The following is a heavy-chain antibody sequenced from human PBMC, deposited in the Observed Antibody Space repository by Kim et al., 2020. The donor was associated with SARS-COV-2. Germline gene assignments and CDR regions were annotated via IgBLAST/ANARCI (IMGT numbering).Heavy chain of an antibody. D-gene: IGHD3-10*01. CDR1: GFTFSSYS. V-gene: IGHV3-21*01. CDR2: ISSSSSYI. CDR3: ARESGSGSLINWCDP. J-gene: IGHJ5*02. Sequence: GGSLRLSCAASGFTFSSYSMNWVRQAPGKGLEWVSSISSSSSYIYYADSVKGRFTISRDNAKNSLYLQMNSLRAEDTAVYYCARESGSGSLINWCDPWGQGTLVTVSS.